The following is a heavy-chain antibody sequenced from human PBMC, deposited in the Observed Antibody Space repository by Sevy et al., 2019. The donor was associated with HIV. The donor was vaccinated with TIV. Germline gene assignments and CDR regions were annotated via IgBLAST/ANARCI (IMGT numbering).Heavy chain of an antibody. V-gene: IGHV3-74*01. D-gene: IGHD3-16*01. J-gene: IGHJ4*02. CDR2: MNEDGSVT. Sequence: GGSLRLSCAGSGFSITSYWMHWVRQAPGKGLVWVSRMNEDGSVTNHADSVRGRFTISRDIAKNTLYLQMNSLRVDDTAVYYCVKDFGGSTDYWGQGNVVTVSS. CDR3: VKDFGGSTDY. CDR1: GFSITSYW.